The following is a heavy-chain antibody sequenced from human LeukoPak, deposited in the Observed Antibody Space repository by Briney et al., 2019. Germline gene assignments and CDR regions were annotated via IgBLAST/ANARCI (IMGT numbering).Heavy chain of an antibody. CDR3: ARGPNYYDSSGFHYRD. D-gene: IGHD3-22*01. J-gene: IGHJ4*02. Sequence: RVASVKVSCKASGYTFTAYYMHWMRQAPGQGLEWMGWINPNSGDTKIAQKFQGRVTMTRDTSISTAYMELSSLGSDDTAVYYCARGPNYYDSSGFHYRDWGQGTLVTVSS. CDR1: GYTFTAYY. CDR2: INPNSGDT. V-gene: IGHV1-2*02.